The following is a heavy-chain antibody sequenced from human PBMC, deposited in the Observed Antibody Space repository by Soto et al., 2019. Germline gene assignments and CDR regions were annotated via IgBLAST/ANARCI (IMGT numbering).Heavy chain of an antibody. J-gene: IGHJ5*02. CDR1: GGSLSDYF. V-gene: IGHV4-34*01. CDR3: AAWSSRFLETNWLDP. D-gene: IGHD3-3*01. Sequence: PSETLSLTCVVSGGSLSDYFWSWIRQPPGMALEWIGEINHLGSINYNPSLKSRVTMSVDTSKNQFSLKLSSVPAADTAVYYCAAWSSRFLETNWLDPGGQGTLVTVSS. CDR2: INHLGSI.